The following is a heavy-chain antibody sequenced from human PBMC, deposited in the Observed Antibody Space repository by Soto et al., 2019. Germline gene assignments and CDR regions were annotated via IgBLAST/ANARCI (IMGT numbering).Heavy chain of an antibody. V-gene: IGHV3-48*01. Sequence: EVQLVESGGGLVQPGGSLRLSCVASGFTFSSYSMNWVRQAPGKGLEWVSYISSTSSTIYYADSVKGRFTISRDNAKNSLYLQINSLRAEDTAVYYCARDQADIVVGTTLYYYYGMDVWGQGTTVTVSS. CDR3: ARDQADIVVGTTLYYYYGMDV. CDR2: ISSTSSTI. CDR1: GFTFSSYS. J-gene: IGHJ6*02. D-gene: IGHD2-15*01.